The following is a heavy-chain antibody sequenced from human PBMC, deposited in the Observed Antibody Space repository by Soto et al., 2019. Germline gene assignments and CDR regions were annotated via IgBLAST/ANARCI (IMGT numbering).Heavy chain of an antibody. CDR3: ARGLGIVVVPAAIFHDAFDI. Sequence: PGGSLRLSCAASGFTFSSYGMHWVRQAPGKGLEWVAVIWYDGSNKYYADSVKGRFTISRDNSKNTLYLQMNSLRAEDTAVYYCARGLGIVVVPAAIFHDAFDIWGQGTMVTVSS. V-gene: IGHV3-33*01. J-gene: IGHJ3*02. D-gene: IGHD2-2*02. CDR1: GFTFSSYG. CDR2: IWYDGSNK.